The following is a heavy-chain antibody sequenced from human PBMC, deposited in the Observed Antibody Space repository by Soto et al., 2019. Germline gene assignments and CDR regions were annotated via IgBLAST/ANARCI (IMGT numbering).Heavy chain of an antibody. Sequence: AGGSLRLSCAASGFTFTSYAMSWVRQAPGKGLEWVSAISGSGGSSYYADSVKGRFTISRDNSKNTLFLQMNSLRAEDKAIYYCAKGGSYYYDSSGYYANWGQGTLVTVSS. CDR2: ISGSGGSS. CDR1: GFTFTSYA. J-gene: IGHJ4*02. D-gene: IGHD3-22*01. V-gene: IGHV3-23*01. CDR3: AKGGSYYYDSSGYYAN.